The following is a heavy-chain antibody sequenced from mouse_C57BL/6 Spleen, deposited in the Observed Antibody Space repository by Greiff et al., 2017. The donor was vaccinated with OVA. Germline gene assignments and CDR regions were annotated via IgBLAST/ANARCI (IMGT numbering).Heavy chain of an antibody. CDR2: ISGGGGNT. CDR1: GFTFSSYT. CDR3: ASQSYYYFDY. J-gene: IGHJ2*01. D-gene: IGHD1-1*01. Sequence: EVKLMESGGGLVKPGGSLKLSCAASGFTFSSYTMSWVRQTPEKRLEWVATISGGGGNTYYPDSVKGRFTISRDNAKNTLYLQMSSLRSEDTALYYCASQSYYYFDYWGQGTTLTVSS. V-gene: IGHV5-9*01.